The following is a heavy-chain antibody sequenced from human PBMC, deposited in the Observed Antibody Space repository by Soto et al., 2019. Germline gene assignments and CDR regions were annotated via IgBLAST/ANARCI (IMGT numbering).Heavy chain of an antibody. CDR3: AKDLEHYTVTGYSYGLDV. CDR2: ISYDESNK. V-gene: IGHV3-30*18. Sequence: QVQLMESGGGAVQSGRSLRLSCAASGFPFSNYGMHWVRQAPGKGLEWVALISYDESNKHYADPVKGRFTISRDKSNNILYLQINSLKSEDTSVYYCAKDLEHYTVTGYSYGLDVWGQGTTVTVSS. D-gene: IGHD3-3*01. CDR1: GFPFSNYG. J-gene: IGHJ6*02.